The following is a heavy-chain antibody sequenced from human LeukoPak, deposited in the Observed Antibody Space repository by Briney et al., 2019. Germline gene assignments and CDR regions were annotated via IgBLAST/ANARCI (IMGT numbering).Heavy chain of an antibody. Sequence: SETLSLTCTVSGGSISSHYWSWIRQPPGKGLEWIGYIYYSGSTNYNPSLKSRVTISVDTSKNQFSLKLSSVTAADTAVYYCARKGSGYYYGGAFDIWGQGTMVTVSS. CDR1: GGSISSHY. V-gene: IGHV4-59*11. D-gene: IGHD3-22*01. J-gene: IGHJ3*02. CDR3: ARKGSGYYYGGAFDI. CDR2: IYYSGST.